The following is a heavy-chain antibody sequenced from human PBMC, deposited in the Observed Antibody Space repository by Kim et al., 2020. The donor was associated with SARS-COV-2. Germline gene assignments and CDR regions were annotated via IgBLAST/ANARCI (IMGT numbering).Heavy chain of an antibody. CDR2: TYYRSKWYN. CDR3: AREPGGRMVGVTIDGLIWFDT. D-gene: IGHD1-26*01. CDR1: GDSVSSNSAA. V-gene: IGHV6-1*01. J-gene: IGHJ5*02. Sequence: SQTLSLTCSISGDSVSSNSAAWNWIRQSPSRGLEWLGRTYYRSKWYNNYAVSVKSRITISPDTSKNQFSLQLNSVTPEDTAVYYCAREPGGRMVGVTIDGLIWFDTWGQGTLVTVSS.